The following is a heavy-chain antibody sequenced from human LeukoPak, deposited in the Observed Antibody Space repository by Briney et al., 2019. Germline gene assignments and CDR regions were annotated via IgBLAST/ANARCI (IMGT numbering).Heavy chain of an antibody. V-gene: IGHV3-74*01. CDR3: ARGYCSSTSCYLGTEFLGVYYYYYGMDV. CDR1: GFTFSSHW. D-gene: IGHD2-2*01. Sequence: GGSLRLSCAASGFTFSSHWMHWVRQAPGKGLVWVSRINSDGSSTSYADSVKGRFTISRDNAKNTLYLQMNSLRAEDTAVYYCARGYCSSTSCYLGTEFLGVYYYYYGMDVWGQGTTVTVSS. CDR2: INSDGSST. J-gene: IGHJ6*02.